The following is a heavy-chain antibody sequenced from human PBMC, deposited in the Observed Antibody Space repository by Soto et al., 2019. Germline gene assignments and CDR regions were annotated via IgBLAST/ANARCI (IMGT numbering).Heavy chain of an antibody. CDR3: ARDPGYDSSGYSDY. V-gene: IGHV3-21*01. J-gene: IGHJ4*02. Sequence: GGSLRLSCAASGFTLSSYTMSWVRQAPGKGLEWVSSISSSGSNTYYADSVKGRFTISKDNAKNSLYLQMNSLRAEDTAVYYCARDPGYDSSGYSDYWGQGTLVTVSS. CDR2: ISSSGSNT. D-gene: IGHD3-22*01. CDR1: GFTLSSYT.